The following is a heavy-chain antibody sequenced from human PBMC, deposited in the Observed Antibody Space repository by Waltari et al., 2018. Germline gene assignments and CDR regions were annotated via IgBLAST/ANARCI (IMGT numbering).Heavy chain of an antibody. J-gene: IGHJ4*02. V-gene: IGHV3-43D*04. Sequence: EVQLVESGGVVVQPGGSLRLSCVASGFTFDNSAMHWVRQAPGKSLEWGSLINWDGDRTYYADSVKGRFTISRDTSRNSLLLQMNSLRGEDTALYYGARDIGPTGPTAYFDYWGQGTLVTVSS. CDR2: INWDGDRT. CDR3: ARDIGPTGPTAYFDY. CDR1: GFTFDNSA. D-gene: IGHD4-17*01.